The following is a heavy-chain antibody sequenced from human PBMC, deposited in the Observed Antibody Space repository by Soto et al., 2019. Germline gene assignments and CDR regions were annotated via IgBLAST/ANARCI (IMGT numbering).Heavy chain of an antibody. D-gene: IGHD3-22*01. CDR1: GFTFSGSA. Sequence: GGSLRLSCAASGFTFSGSAMHWVRQASGKGLEWVGRIRSKANSYATAYAASVKGRFTISRDDSKNTAYLQMNSLKTEDTAVYYCTRLDPYSSGYYFDYWGQGTLVTVSS. V-gene: IGHV3-73*01. CDR3: TRLDPYSSGYYFDY. J-gene: IGHJ4*02. CDR2: IRSKANSYAT.